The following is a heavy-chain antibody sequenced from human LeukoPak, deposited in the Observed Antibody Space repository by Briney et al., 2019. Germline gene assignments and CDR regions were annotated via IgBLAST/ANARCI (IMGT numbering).Heavy chain of an antibody. D-gene: IGHD2-2*02. Sequence: GASVKVSCKASGYTFTSYDINWVRQATGQGLEWMGWMNPNSGNTGYAQKLQGRVTMTTDTSTSTAYMELRSLRSDDTAVYYCARDLRRGYCSSTSCYRVNDAFDIWGQGTMVTVSS. CDR2: MNPNSGNT. CDR1: GYTFTSYD. CDR3: ARDLRRGYCSSTSCYRVNDAFDI. V-gene: IGHV1-8*01. J-gene: IGHJ3*02.